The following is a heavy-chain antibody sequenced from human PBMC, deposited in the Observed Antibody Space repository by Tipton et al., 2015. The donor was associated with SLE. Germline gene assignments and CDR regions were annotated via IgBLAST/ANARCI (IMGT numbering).Heavy chain of an antibody. J-gene: IGHJ4*02. CDR1: GGSISNYY. V-gene: IGHV4-59*12. Sequence: TLSLTCTVSGGSISNYYWGWIRQPPGKGLEWIGNIYYSGSTYYNPSLKSRLSISVDTSMNQVSLRLGYVTAADTAVYYCARGVEYQDSWGQGALVTVSS. CDR2: IYYSGST. D-gene: IGHD2/OR15-2a*01. CDR3: ARGVEYQDS.